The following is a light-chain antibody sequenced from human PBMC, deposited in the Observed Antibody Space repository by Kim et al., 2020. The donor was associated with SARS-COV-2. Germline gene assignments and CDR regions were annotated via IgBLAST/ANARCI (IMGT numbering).Light chain of an antibody. CDR1: SLRSYY. Sequence: VALGQTVRITCQGDSLRSYYASWYQQKPGQAPVLVIYGKNNRPSWIPDRFSGSSSGNTASLTITGAQAEDEADYYCNSRDSSGNPLFGGGTQLTVL. J-gene: IGLJ2*01. V-gene: IGLV3-19*01. CDR3: NSRDSSGNPL. CDR2: GKN.